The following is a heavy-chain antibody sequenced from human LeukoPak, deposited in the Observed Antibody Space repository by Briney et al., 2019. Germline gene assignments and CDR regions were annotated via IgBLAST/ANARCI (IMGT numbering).Heavy chain of an antibody. CDR1: GFTFSSYA. CDR3: AKDKRDILTSNYFDY. CDR2: ISGSGGST. Sequence: PGGSLRLSCAASGFTFSSYAMSWVRQAPGKGLEWVSAISGSGGSTYYADSVKGRFVISRDNSKNTLYLQMNSLRAEDTAVYYCAKDKRDILTSNYFDYWGQGTLVTVS. J-gene: IGHJ4*02. V-gene: IGHV3-23*01. D-gene: IGHD3-9*01.